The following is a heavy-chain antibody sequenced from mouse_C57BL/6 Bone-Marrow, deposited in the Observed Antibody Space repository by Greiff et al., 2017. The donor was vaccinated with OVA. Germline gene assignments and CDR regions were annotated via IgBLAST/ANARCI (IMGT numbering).Heavy chain of an antibody. J-gene: IGHJ3*01. CDR1: GYTFTSYT. CDR2: INPSSGYT. V-gene: IGHV1-4*01. Sequence: VPLQQSGAELARPGASVKMSCTASGYTFTSYTMHWVKQRPGPGLEWIGYINPSSGYTKYNQKFTDNATLTADQSSSTSYMQLSSLTSEDAAVYYCARSGYYGSSYLAWLAYWGQGTLVTVSA. D-gene: IGHD1-1*01. CDR3: ARSGYYGSSYLAWLAY.